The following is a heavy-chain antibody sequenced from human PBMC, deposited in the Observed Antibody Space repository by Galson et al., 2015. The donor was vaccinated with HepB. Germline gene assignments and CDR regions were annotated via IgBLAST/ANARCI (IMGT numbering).Heavy chain of an antibody. V-gene: IGHV3-23*01. CDR1: GFTFRSHA. J-gene: IGHJ4*02. CDR3: AKDPGLVVAAAFEN. CDR2: LRAGGDDP. D-gene: IGHD2-15*01. Sequence: SLRLSCAASGFTFRSHAMSRARQAQGKGLERVPGLRAGGDDPYYADSVKGRFTISRDNSQNTLYLQMKRLRAEDTAVYFCAKDPGLVVAAAFENLGQGTLVSVSS.